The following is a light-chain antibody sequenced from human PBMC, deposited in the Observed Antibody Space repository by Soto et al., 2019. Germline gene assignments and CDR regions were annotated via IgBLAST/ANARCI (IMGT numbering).Light chain of an antibody. CDR2: KVS. Sequence: DVVMTQSPLSLPVTLGQPASISCRSSQSLVHSDGNTYLNWFQQRPGQSPRRLIEKVSNRDSGVPDRFSGSGSGTDFTLKISRVEAEDVGVYYCMQGTHWPLTFGQGTKVEIK. CDR3: MQGTHWPLT. V-gene: IGKV2-30*02. CDR1: QSLVHSDGNTY. J-gene: IGKJ1*01.